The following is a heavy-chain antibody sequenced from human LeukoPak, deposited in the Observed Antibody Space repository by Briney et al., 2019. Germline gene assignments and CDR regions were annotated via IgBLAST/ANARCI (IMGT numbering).Heavy chain of an antibody. CDR1: GCTFSSYW. V-gene: IGHV3-7*01. CDR3: ARGRQYLDY. Sequence: SGGSLRLSCAASGCTFSSYWMSWVRQAPGKGLEWVANIKQDGSEKYYVDSVKGRFPISRDNAKNSLSLQLHSLRAEDTAVYYCARGRQYLDYWGQGTLVTVSS. CDR2: IKQDGSEK. J-gene: IGHJ4*02. D-gene: IGHD6-25*01.